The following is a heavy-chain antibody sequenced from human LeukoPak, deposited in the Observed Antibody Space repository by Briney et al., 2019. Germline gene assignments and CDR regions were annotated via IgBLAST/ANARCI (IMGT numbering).Heavy chain of an antibody. Sequence: GGSLRLSCAASGFTFSDYSMNWVRQAPGKGLEWVSYISGSSSTIYSADAVKGRFTISRDNAKNSLYLQMNSLRAEDTAVYYCARDPEYDILTGYLDYWGQGTLVTVSS. CDR1: GFTFSDYS. D-gene: IGHD3-9*01. CDR3: ARDPEYDILTGYLDY. J-gene: IGHJ4*02. V-gene: IGHV3-48*04. CDR2: ISGSSSTI.